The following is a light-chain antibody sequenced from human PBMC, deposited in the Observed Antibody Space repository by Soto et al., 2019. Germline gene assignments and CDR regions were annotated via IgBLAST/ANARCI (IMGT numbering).Light chain of an antibody. CDR3: QQRSNWL. V-gene: IGKV3D-20*02. J-gene: IGKJ4*01. CDR1: QSVSSSY. Sequence: EIVLTQSPGTLSLSPGERATLSCRASQSVSSSYLAWYQQKPGQAPRLLIYDASNRATGIPARFSGSGSGTDFTLTISSLEPEDFAVDYCQQRSNWLFGGGTKVDIK. CDR2: DAS.